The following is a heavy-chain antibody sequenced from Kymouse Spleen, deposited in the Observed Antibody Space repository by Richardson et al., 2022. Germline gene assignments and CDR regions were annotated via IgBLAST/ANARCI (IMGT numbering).Heavy chain of an antibody. CDR3: ARGYSSSYFDY. J-gene: IGHJ4*02. D-gene: IGHD6-6*01. Sequence: QVQLQQWGAGLLKPSETLSLTCAVYGGSFSGYYWSWIRQPPGKGLEWIGEINHSGSTNYNPSLKSRVTISVDTSKNQFSLKLSSVTAADTAVYYCARGYSSSYFDYWGQGTLVTVSS. CDR1: GGSFSGYY. V-gene: IGHV4-34*01. CDR2: INHSGST.